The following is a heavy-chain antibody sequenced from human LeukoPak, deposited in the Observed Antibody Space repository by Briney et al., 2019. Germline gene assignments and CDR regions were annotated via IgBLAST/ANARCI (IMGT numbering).Heavy chain of an antibody. CDR2: IYYSGST. Sequence: SETLSLTCTVSGGSISSYYWSWIRQPPGKGLEWIGYIYYSGSTNYNPSLKSRVTISVDTSKNQFSLKLSSVTAADTAVYYCARTYYDISRAFDIWGQGTMVTVSS. V-gene: IGHV4-59*08. D-gene: IGHD3-9*01. J-gene: IGHJ3*02. CDR1: GGSISSYY. CDR3: ARTYYDISRAFDI.